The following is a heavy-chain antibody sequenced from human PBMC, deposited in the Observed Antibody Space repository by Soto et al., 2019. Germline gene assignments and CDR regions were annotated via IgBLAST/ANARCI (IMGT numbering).Heavy chain of an antibody. CDR1: GFTVSSNY. V-gene: IGHV3-66*01. CDR2: IYSGGST. D-gene: IGHD2-2*01. J-gene: IGHJ4*02. CDR3: ARVSCSSTSCYEQD. Sequence: GGSLRLSCAASGFTVSSNYMSWVRQAPGKGLEWVSVIYSGGSTYYADSVKGRFTISRDNSKNTLYLQMNSLRAEDTAVYYCARVSCSSTSCYEQDWGQGTLVTVSS.